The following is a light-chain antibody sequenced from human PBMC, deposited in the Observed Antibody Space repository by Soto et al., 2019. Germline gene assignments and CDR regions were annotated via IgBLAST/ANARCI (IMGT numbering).Light chain of an antibody. J-gene: IGKJ4*01. Sequence: DIQMTQSPSSLSASVGDRVTITGRASQSISSYLNWYQQKPGKAPKLLIYAASSLQSGVPSRFSGSGSGTDFTLTISSLQPEDFATYYCQQSYSTPATFGGGTKVDI. CDR3: QQSYSTPAT. CDR2: AAS. V-gene: IGKV1-39*01. CDR1: QSISSY.